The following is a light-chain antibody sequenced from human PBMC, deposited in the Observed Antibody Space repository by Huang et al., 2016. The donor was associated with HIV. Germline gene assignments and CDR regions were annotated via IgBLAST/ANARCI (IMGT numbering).Light chain of an antibody. CDR1: QSVTSDY. Sequence: EIVLTQSPGTLSLSPGDTATLSCRASQSVTSDYLAWYQQKPGRAPRLLIYGASSRATDIPDRFSGSGSGTDFTLTITRLEPEDFALYYCQQYGSSLLSFGQGTKVEVK. J-gene: IGKJ1*01. V-gene: IGKV3-20*01. CDR3: QQYGSSLLS. CDR2: GAS.